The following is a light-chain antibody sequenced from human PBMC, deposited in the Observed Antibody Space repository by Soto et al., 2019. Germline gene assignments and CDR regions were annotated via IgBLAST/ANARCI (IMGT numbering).Light chain of an antibody. CDR3: QQYNNWPFS. Sequence: EIVMTQSPAALSVSPGERATLGWRAGQGVTTNFAWYQQKSGQSPRLLIYDVSIRATGVPARFSGTGSETDFTLTISGLQSEDSAVYFCQQYNNWPFSFGQGTRLEI. CDR2: DVS. CDR1: QGVTTN. V-gene: IGKV3-15*01. J-gene: IGKJ5*01.